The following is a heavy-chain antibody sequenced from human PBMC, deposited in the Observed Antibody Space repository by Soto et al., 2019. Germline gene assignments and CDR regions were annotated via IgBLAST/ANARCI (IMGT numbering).Heavy chain of an antibody. D-gene: IGHD2-2*01. J-gene: IGHJ4*02. CDR3: ARGGGSTKVDY. CDR2: TSNSGST. CDR1: GGSITSSGYY. Sequence: QVQLQESGPGLVKPSQTLSLTCTVSGGSITSSGYYWSWIRQHPGEGLEWIGFTSNSGSTSYNPSLKSRVTISVDPSSTQFSLNLKSVTAADTAVYYCARGGGSTKVDYWGQGTLVTVSP. V-gene: IGHV4-31*03.